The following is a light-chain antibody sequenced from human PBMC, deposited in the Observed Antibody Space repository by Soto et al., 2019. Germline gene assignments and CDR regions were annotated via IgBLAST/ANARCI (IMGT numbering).Light chain of an antibody. CDR3: QQYDILPLT. Sequence: DIQMTQTPSSLSASVGDRVAFTCQASQDITNCLNWYHQKPGKAPKLLIYDVSNLAAGVPSRFSGSGSGTHFTFTITNLQPEDAATYYCQQYDILPLTFGPGTKVD. V-gene: IGKV1-33*01. CDR1: QDITNC. J-gene: IGKJ3*01. CDR2: DVS.